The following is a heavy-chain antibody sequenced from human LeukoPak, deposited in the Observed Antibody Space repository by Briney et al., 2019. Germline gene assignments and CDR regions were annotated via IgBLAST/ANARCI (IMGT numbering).Heavy chain of an antibody. CDR3: ARESTVTRYFDL. CDR1: GGSFSGYY. Sequence: SETLSLTCAVYGGSFSGYYRSWIRQPPGKGLEWIGEINHSGSTNYNPSLKSRVTISVDTSKNQFSLKLSSVTAADTAVYYCARESTVTRYFDLWGRGTLVTVSS. J-gene: IGHJ2*01. CDR2: INHSGST. D-gene: IGHD4-17*01. V-gene: IGHV4-34*01.